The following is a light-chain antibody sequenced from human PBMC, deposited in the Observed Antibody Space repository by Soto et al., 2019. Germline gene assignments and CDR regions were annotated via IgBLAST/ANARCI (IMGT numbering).Light chain of an antibody. V-gene: IGKV3-20*01. CDR3: QQYGPSPPYT. CDR2: GPS. Sequence: DIVLTQSPGTLSLSPGERATLSCRASQSVSSSYLAWYQQKPGQAPRLLIYGPSSRATGIPDRFSGSGSGTDFTLTISRLEPEDFAVYYCQQYGPSPPYTFGQGTKLEIK. J-gene: IGKJ2*01. CDR1: QSVSSSY.